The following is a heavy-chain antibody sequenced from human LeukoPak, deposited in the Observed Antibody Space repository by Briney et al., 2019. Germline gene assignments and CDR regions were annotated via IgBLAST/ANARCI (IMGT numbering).Heavy chain of an antibody. V-gene: IGHV4-59*01. CDR1: GGSISSYY. CDR2: IYYSGST. CDR3: ATLGYYDSSGYSDYYYYYMDV. J-gene: IGHJ6*03. Sequence: PSETLSLTCTVSGGSISSYYWSWIRQPPGKGLEWIGYIYYSGSTNYNPSLKSRVTISVDTSKNQFSLKLSTVTAADTAVYYCATLGYYDSSGYSDYYYYYMDVWGKGTTVTVSS. D-gene: IGHD3-22*01.